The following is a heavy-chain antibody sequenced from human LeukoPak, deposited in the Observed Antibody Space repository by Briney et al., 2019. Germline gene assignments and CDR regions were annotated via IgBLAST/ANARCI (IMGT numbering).Heavy chain of an antibody. CDR1: GVSINSVD. J-gene: IGHJ6*02. D-gene: IGHD3-3*01. CDR2: IYYSGST. Sequence: SETVSFTDRNTGVSINSVDLGWSRMTTRKGLEWIGYIYYSGSTNYNPSLKSRVTISVDTSKNQFSLKLSSVTAADTAVYYCARVKDFWSGYYQSWGMDVWGQGTTVTVSS. CDR3: ARVKDFWSGYYQSWGMDV. V-gene: IGHV4-59*01.